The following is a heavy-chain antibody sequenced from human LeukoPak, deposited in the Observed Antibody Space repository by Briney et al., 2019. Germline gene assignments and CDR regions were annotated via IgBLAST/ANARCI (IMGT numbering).Heavy chain of an antibody. CDR1: GGSISSGGYY. D-gene: IGHD1-26*01. Sequence: SQTLSLTCTVSGGSISSGGYYWSWIRQHPGKGLEWIGYIYYSGSTYYNPSLKSRVTISVDTSKNQFSLKLSSVTAADTAVYYCATGDRPPEGGWSQDAFDIWGQGTMVTVSS. CDR3: ATGDRPPEGGWSQDAFDI. J-gene: IGHJ3*02. CDR2: IYYSGST. V-gene: IGHV4-31*03.